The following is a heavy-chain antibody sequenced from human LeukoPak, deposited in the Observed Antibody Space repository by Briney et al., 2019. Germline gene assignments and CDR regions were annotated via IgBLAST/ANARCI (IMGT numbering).Heavy chain of an antibody. CDR2: IYYSGST. CDR1: GASISTSSYY. V-gene: IGHV4-39*01. J-gene: IGHJ3*02. CDR3: ASRYQLLSNDAFDI. D-gene: IGHD2-2*01. Sequence: PSETLSLTCTVSGASISTSSYYWGWIRQPPGKGLEWIGSIYYSGSTYYNPSLKSRVTISVDTSKNQFSLKLSSVTAADTTVYYCASRYQLLSNDAFDIWGQGTMVTVSS.